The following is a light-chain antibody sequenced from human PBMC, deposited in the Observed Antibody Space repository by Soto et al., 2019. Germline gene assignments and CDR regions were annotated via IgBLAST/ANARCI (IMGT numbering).Light chain of an antibody. CDR1: QSLASNY. V-gene: IGKV3-20*01. Sequence: EIVLTQSPGTLSLSPGERATLSCRASQSLASNYLAWYQQKPGQAPRLLIYTASTRATGIPDRFSGSGSGTDFTPTISRLEPEDFAVYYCQHYESSLPSYTFGQGTKLEVK. CDR3: QHYESSLPSYT. CDR2: TAS. J-gene: IGKJ2*01.